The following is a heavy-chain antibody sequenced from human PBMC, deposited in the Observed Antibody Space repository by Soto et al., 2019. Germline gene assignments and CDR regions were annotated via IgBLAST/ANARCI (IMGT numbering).Heavy chain of an antibody. Sequence: SVKVSCKASGGTFSSYTISWVRQAPGQGLEWMGRIIPILGIANYAQKFQGRVTITADKSTSTAYMELSSLRPEDTAVYYCAGGSPGYYYYMDVWGKGTTVTVSS. CDR3: AGGSPGYYYYMDV. J-gene: IGHJ6*03. CDR1: GGTFSSYT. CDR2: IIPILGIA. D-gene: IGHD3-10*01. V-gene: IGHV1-69*02.